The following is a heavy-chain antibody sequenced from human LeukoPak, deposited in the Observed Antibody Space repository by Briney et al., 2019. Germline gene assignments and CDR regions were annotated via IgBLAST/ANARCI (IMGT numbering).Heavy chain of an antibody. CDR3: ARGAVVVVAAQTYMDV. CDR1: GGSISSYY. J-gene: IGHJ6*03. Sequence: TSETLSLTFTVSGGSISSYYWSWIRQPAGKGLEWIGRIYTSGSTNYNPSLKSRVTMSVDTSKNQFSLKLSSVTAADTAVYYCARGAVVVVAAQTYMDVWGKGTTVTVSS. CDR2: IYTSGST. V-gene: IGHV4-4*07. D-gene: IGHD2-15*01.